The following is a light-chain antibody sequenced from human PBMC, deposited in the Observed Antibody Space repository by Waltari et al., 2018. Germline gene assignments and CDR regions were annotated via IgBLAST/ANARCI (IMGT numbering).Light chain of an antibody. CDR3: ASRDPTANAVV. J-gene: IGLJ2*01. Sequence: SSELTQDPAVSVALGQTVRITCQGDSLRTYSADWYQQRPGQAPILVLFSTDDRPSGIPDRFSGSSSRDTACWTITGTQAEEEADYYCASRDPTANAVVFGGGTKLTVL. CDR2: STD. V-gene: IGLV3-19*01. CDR1: SLRTYS.